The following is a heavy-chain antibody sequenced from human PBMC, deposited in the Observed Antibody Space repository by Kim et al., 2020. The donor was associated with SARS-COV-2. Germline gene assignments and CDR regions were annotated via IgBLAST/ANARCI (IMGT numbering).Heavy chain of an antibody. D-gene: IGHD2-21*02. V-gene: IGHV4-59*01. CDR1: DGFISSYY. J-gene: IGHJ6*01. CDR2: IHRTGRS. Sequence: SETLSLTCSVSDGFISSYYWTWIRQPPGKGLEWIGYIHRTGRSSYNPSLKSRVNMLVDTSKNQISLQLRSVTAADTAVYFCARDEPVMTATVFYYYGLDV. CDR3: ARDEPVMTATVFYYYGLDV.